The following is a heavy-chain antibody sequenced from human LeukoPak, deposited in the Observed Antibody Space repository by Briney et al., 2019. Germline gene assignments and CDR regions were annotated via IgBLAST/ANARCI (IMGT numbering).Heavy chain of an antibody. J-gene: IGHJ4*02. CDR1: GFSVSSNY. Sequence: GGSLRLSCAASGFSVSSNYMSWVRQAPGKGLEWVSAISGSGGSTYYADSVKGRFTISRDNSKNTLYLQMNNLRAGDTAVYFCAKRGVVIRVILVGFHKEAYYFDSWGQGALVTVSS. CDR3: AKRGVVIRVILVGFHKEAYYFDS. CDR2: ISGSGGST. D-gene: IGHD3-22*01. V-gene: IGHV3-23*01.